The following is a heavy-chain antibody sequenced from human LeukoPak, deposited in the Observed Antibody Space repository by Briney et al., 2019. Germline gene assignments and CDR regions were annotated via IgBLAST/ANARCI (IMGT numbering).Heavy chain of an antibody. CDR3: ARGQENCGGDCGVAY. CDR1: GGSISSYY. V-gene: IGHV4-34*01. J-gene: IGHJ4*02. Sequence: KPSETLSLTCTVSGGSISSYYWGWIRQPPGKGLEWIGEINHSGSTNYNPSLKSRVTISVDTSKNQFSLKLSSVTAADTAVYYCARGQENCGGDCGVAYWGQGTLVTVSS. D-gene: IGHD2-21*02. CDR2: INHSGST.